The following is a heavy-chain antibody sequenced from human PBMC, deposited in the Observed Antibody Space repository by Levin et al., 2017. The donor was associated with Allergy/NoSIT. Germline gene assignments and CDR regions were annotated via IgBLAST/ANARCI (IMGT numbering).Heavy chain of an antibody. CDR2: INPNSGGT. CDR1: GYTFTAYY. J-gene: IGHJ4*02. Sequence: ASVKVSCKASGYTFTAYYMHWVRQAPGQGLEWMGWINPNSGGTNYAQKFQGRVTMTRDTSISTAYMELSSLRSDDTAVYYWATLPAAMSSLGYWGQGTLVRVSS. V-gene: IGHV1-2*02. D-gene: IGHD2-2*01. CDR3: ATLPAAMSSLGY.